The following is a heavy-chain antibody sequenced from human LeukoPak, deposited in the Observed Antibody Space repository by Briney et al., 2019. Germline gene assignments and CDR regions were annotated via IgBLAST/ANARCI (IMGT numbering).Heavy chain of an antibody. CDR3: ARDPWGSSGYFQH. V-gene: IGHV3-21*01. CDR2: ISTSSSYI. Sequence: GGSLRLSCAASGFTFSSYSMNWVRQAPGKGLEWVSLISTSSSYIYYADSVKGRFTISRDNAKNSLYLQMNTLRAEDTAVYYCARDPWGSSGYFQHWGQGTLVTVSS. CDR1: GFTFSSYS. J-gene: IGHJ1*01. D-gene: IGHD6-19*01.